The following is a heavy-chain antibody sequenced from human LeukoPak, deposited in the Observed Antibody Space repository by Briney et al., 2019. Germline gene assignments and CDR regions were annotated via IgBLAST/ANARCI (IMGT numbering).Heavy chain of an antibody. CDR1: GFTFSSYG. V-gene: IGHV3-33*06. Sequence: GGSLRLSCAASGFTFSSYGMHWVRQAPGKGLEWVAVIWYDGSNKYYADSVKGRFTISRDNSKNTLYLRMNSLRVEDAAVYYCAKDLGGEGGSGFPGYWGQGTLVTVSS. D-gene: IGHD3-10*01. J-gene: IGHJ4*02. CDR3: AKDLGGEGGSGFPGY. CDR2: IWYDGSNK.